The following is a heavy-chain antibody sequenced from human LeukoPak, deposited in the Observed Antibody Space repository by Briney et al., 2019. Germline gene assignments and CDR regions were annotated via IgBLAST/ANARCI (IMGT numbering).Heavy chain of an antibody. J-gene: IGHJ6*03. CDR2: IYTSGST. V-gene: IGHV4-4*07. CDR3: ARVVVFGVVSSDYYYYYMDV. D-gene: IGHD3-3*01. Sequence: KPSETLSLTCTVSGGSISGYYWSWIRQPPGEGLEWVGRIYTSGSTYYNPSLKSRVTMSVDTSKNQFSLRLSSVTAADTAVYYCARVVVFGVVSSDYYYYYMDVWGKGTTVTVSS. CDR1: GGSISGYY.